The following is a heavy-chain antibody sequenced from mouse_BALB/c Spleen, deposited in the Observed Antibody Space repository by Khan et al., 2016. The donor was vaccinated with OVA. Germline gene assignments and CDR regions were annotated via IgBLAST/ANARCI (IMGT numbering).Heavy chain of an antibody. V-gene: IGHV5-9-3*01. Sequence: EVELVESGGGLVKPGGSLKLSCAASGFTFTTYAMSWVRQTPEKRLEWVATISSYGDYTYYPANVTGRFTISRDNAKNTLYLQMSSLRSEDTAMYYCARSPYGNFAYWGQGTLVTVSA. CDR3: ARSPYGNFAY. D-gene: IGHD2-1*01. CDR1: GFTFTTYA. J-gene: IGHJ3*01. CDR2: ISSYGDYT.